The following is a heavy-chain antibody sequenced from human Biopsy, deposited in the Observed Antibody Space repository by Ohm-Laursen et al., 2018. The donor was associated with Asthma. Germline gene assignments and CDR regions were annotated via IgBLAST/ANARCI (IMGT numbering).Heavy chain of an antibody. CDR2: ISFDGSNK. D-gene: IGHD2-21*02. Sequence: RSLRLSCTASGFSFSRYGMHWVRQAPGKGLEWVAVISFDGSNKYYGDSVKGRFTISRDNSKNTLYLQMNSLRAEDTAVYYCANYEVVTAILPMDVWGQGTTVTVSS. CDR1: GFSFSRYG. CDR3: ANYEVVTAILPMDV. V-gene: IGHV3-30*18. J-gene: IGHJ6*02.